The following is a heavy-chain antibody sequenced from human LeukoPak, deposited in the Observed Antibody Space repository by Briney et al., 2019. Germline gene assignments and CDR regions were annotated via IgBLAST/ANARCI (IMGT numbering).Heavy chain of an antibody. Sequence: SETLSLTCTVSGGSISSSSYYWGWIRQPPGKGLEWIGSIYYSGSTYYNPSLKSRVTISVDTSKNQFSLKLSSVTAADTAVYYCARLSRSYSITYYYYYMDVWGKGTTVTVSS. J-gene: IGHJ6*03. D-gene: IGHD2-2*02. CDR2: IYYSGST. CDR3: ARLSRSYSITYYYYYMDV. CDR1: GGSISSSSYY. V-gene: IGHV4-39*01.